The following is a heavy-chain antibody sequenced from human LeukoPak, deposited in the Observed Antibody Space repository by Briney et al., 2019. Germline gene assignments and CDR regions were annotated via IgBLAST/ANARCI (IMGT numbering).Heavy chain of an antibody. V-gene: IGHV1-69*05. CDR1: GGTFSSYA. CDR3: ARDHNSGSSLGY. D-gene: IGHD1-26*01. J-gene: IGHJ4*02. CDR2: IIPIFGTA. Sequence: ASVKVSCKASGGTFSSYAISWVRQAPGQGLDWMGGIIPIFGTANYAEKFHGRVTMTRDTSTSTAYMELRSLRSDDTAVYYCARDHNSGSSLGYWGQGTLVTVSS.